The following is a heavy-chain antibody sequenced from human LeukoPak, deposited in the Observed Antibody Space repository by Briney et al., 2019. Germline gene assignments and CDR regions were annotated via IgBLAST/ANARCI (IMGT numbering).Heavy chain of an antibody. V-gene: IGHV4-59*11. CDR1: GGSISSHD. Sequence: SETLSLTCTVSGGSISSHDWSWLRQPPGRGVEWVGYIFYSGSTKYNTSLKSRVTISVATSMNQFSLRLSSVTAADTAVYYGARAYGSGRYYNRYYYYYMDVWGKGTTVTVSS. CDR3: ARAYGSGRYYNRYYYYYMDV. D-gene: IGHD3-10*01. CDR2: IFYSGST. J-gene: IGHJ6*03.